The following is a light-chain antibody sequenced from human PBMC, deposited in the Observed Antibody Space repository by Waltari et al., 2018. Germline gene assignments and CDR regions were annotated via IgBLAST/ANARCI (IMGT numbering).Light chain of an antibody. V-gene: IGLV2-14*03. Sequence: QSALTQPASVSGSPGQSNTISCNGNSSDVGDYDHVSWYQQHPGKAPKLMIYDVRKRPSGVSIRFSGSKSGNTASLTISGLQAEDEADYYCSSYTTSSTLFGTGTKVTVL. J-gene: IGLJ1*01. CDR3: SSYTTSSTL. CDR1: SSDVGDYDH. CDR2: DVR.